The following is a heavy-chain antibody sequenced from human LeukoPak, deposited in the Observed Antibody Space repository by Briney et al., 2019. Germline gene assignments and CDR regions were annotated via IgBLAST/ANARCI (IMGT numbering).Heavy chain of an antibody. CDR3: ARGGLRGRLGQGLTVDY. CDR2: IYFSGST. D-gene: IGHD4-17*01. J-gene: IGHJ4*02. CDR1: GGSISSSTNY. Sequence: PETLSLTCTVSGGSISSSTNYWGWIRQPPGKGLEWIGTIYFSGSTYYNPSLKSRVTISADTSKNQYSLKLSSMTAADTAVYYCARGGLRGRLGQGLTVDYWGQGTLVTVSS. V-gene: IGHV4-39*01.